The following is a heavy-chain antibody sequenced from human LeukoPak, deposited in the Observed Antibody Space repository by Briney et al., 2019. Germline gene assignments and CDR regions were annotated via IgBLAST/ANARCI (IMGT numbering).Heavy chain of an antibody. J-gene: IGHJ4*02. V-gene: IGHV1-69*05. CDR1: GGTFSSYA. Sequence: GASVKVSCKASGGTFSSYAISWVRQAPGQGVAWMGRIIPIFGTANYDQKFQGRGTITTEESTSTAYMELSSLRSEDTAVYYCASAYYYDSSGYYEEGFVDYWGQGTLVTVSS. CDR2: IIPIFGTA. CDR3: ASAYYYDSSGYYEEGFVDY. D-gene: IGHD3-22*01.